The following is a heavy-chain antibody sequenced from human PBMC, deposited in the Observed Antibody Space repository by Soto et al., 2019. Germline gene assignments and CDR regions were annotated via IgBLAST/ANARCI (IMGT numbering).Heavy chain of an antibody. J-gene: IGHJ6*02. CDR1: GFTFNSYG. V-gene: IGHV3-33*01. Sequence: QVQLVESGGGVVQPGKSLRLSCAASGFTFNSYGMHWVRQAPGKGLEWVAVIWSDGNNKYYADSVKGRFTISRDNSQNTLYLQMNSLRAEDTAEYYCARQLKGRLVRYGLDVWGQGTTVTVSS. CDR2: IWSDGNNK. CDR3: ARQLKGRLVRYGLDV. D-gene: IGHD6-13*01.